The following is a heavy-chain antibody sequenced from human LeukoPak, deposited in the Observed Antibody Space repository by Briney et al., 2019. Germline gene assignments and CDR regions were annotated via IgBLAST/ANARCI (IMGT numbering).Heavy chain of an antibody. V-gene: IGHV3-30*02. J-gene: IGHJ3*02. Sequence: GGSLRLSCAASGFTFSSYGMHWVRQAPGKRLEWVAFIRYDGSNKYYADSVKGRFTISRDNSKNTLYLQMNSLRAEDTAVYYCAKGADYYDSSGYYPPRWAFDIWGQGTMVTVSS. CDR3: AKGADYYDSSGYYPPRWAFDI. CDR1: GFTFSSYG. CDR2: IRYDGSNK. D-gene: IGHD3-22*01.